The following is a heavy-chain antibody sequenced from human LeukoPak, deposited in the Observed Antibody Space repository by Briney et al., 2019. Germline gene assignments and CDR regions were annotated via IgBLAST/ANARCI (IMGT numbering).Heavy chain of an antibody. Sequence: GGSLRLSCAASGFTFSSYNMSWVRQAPGKGLEWVANIKEDGSEKYYVDSVKGRFTISRDNAKNSVYLQLNSLRVEDTAVYYCSRGLTVSDYWGQGTLVTVSS. V-gene: IGHV3-7*04. CDR3: SRGLTVSDY. J-gene: IGHJ4*02. CDR2: IKEDGSEK. CDR1: GFTFSSYN. D-gene: IGHD4-17*01.